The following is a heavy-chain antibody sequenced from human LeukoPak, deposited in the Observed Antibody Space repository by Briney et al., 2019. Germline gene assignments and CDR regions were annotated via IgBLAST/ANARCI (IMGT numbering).Heavy chain of an antibody. Sequence: GGSLRLSCAASGFTFRTYWMSWVRQAPGKGLEWVANIKEDGSERYYLDSVKGRFTISRDNAKNSLYLQMNSLRAEDTAVYYCARDSWYSSDYWGQGTLVTVSS. V-gene: IGHV3-7*01. CDR2: IKEDGSER. CDR3: ARDSWYSSDY. J-gene: IGHJ4*02. D-gene: IGHD2-15*01. CDR1: GFTFRTYW.